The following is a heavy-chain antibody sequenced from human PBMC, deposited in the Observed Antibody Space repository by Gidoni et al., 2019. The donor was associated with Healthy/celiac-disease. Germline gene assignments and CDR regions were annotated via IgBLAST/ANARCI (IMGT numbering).Heavy chain of an antibody. CDR3: ARGGGYSYGRFDY. D-gene: IGHD5-18*01. CDR1: GFTFSSYA. Sequence: QVQLVESGGGVVQPGRSLRLSCAAPGFTFSSYAMHWVRQAPGKGLEWVAVISYDGSNKYYADSVKGRFTISRDNSKNTLYLQMNSLRAEDTAVYYCARGGGYSYGRFDYWGQGTLVTVSS. V-gene: IGHV3-30-3*01. J-gene: IGHJ4*02. CDR2: ISYDGSNK.